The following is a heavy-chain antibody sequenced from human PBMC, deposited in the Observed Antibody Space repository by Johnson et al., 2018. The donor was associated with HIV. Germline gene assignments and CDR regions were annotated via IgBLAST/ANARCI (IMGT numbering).Heavy chain of an antibody. Sequence: EQLVESGGGVVRPGGSLRLTCAASGFTFDDYGMSWVPQAPGKGLEWVSGIHRKGGSTGYADSVRGRFSISRDTAKNYLYLLMNSLRAAATALYYCARDLAYGDIVLVSAFDIWGQGTMVTVSA. V-gene: IGHV3-20*04. CDR2: IHRKGGST. J-gene: IGHJ3*02. D-gene: IGHD2-8*02. CDR3: ARDLAYGDIVLVSAFDI. CDR1: GFTFDDYG.